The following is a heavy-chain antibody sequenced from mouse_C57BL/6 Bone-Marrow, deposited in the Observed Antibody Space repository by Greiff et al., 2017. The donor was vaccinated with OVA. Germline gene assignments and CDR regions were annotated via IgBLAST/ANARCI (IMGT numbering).Heavy chain of an antibody. CDR3: ARGNYYGSGFDY. D-gene: IGHD1-1*01. CDR1: GYAFSSSW. CDR2: IYPGDGDT. Sequence: QVQLQQSGPELVKPGASVKISCKASGYAFSSSWMNWVKQRPGKGLEWIGRIYPGDGDTNYNGKFKGKATLTADKSSSTAYMQLSSLTSEDSAVDFCARGNYYGSGFDYWGQGTTLTVSS. J-gene: IGHJ2*01. V-gene: IGHV1-82*01.